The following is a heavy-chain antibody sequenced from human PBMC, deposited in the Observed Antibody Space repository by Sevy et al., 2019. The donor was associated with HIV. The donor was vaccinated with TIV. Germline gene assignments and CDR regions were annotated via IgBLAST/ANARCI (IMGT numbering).Heavy chain of an antibody. CDR2: IKQDGSEK. CDR1: GLIFSNYW. Sequence: GGSLRLSCAASGLIFSNYWMSWVRQAPGKGLEWVANIKQDGSEKYYVDSVKGRFTISRDNAKITLYLDMNSLRPEDPVVYYCVGAGGVTVVVTTAIGILVMDVWGQGTTVTVSS. D-gene: IGHD2-2*02. V-gene: IGHV3-7*01. CDR3: VGAGGVTVVVTTAIGILVMDV. J-gene: IGHJ6*02.